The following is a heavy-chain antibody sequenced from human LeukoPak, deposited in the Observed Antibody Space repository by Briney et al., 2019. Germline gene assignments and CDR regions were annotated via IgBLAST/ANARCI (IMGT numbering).Heavy chain of an antibody. D-gene: IGHD6-19*01. J-gene: IGHJ3*02. V-gene: IGHV4-59*01. CDR3: ARNTSVAGDAFDI. Sequence: SQTLSLTCTVSGASMSSYYSTWIRQTPGKGLEWIGHIYYSGGTNYNPALKSRVTISVDTSKSQFSLQLSSLTAADTAVYYCARNTSVAGDAFDIWGQGTMVTVSS. CDR2: IYYSGGT. CDR1: GASMSSYY.